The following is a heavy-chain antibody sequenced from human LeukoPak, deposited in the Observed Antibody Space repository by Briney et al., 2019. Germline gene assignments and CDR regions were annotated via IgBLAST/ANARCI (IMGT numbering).Heavy chain of an antibody. CDR3: ARDSADRRVVVITLPFDY. V-gene: IGHV1-2*06. D-gene: IGHD2-21*01. CDR2: INPNSGGT. J-gene: IGHJ4*02. CDR1: GYTFTHHY. Sequence: GASGRVSCKASGYTFTHHYIHWVRQAPGQGLEGVGRINPNSGGTNYAQKFQGRVTLTRDSSISTAYMELSRLRSDDTAVYYCARDSADRRVVVITLPFDYWGQGTVVTVSS.